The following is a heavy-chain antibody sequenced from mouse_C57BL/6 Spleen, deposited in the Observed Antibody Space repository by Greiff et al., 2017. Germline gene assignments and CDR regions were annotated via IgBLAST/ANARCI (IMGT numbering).Heavy chain of an antibody. V-gene: IGHV1-82*01. D-gene: IGHD2-2*01. J-gene: IGHJ4*01. CDR1: GYAFSSSW. CDR2: IYPGDGDT. CDR3: ARVPVTEDAMDY. Sequence: QVQLQQSGPELVKPGASVKISCKASGYAFSSSWMNWVKQRPGKGLEWIGRIYPGDGDTNYNGKFKGKATLTADKSSSTAYMQLSSLTSEDSAVYFCARVPVTEDAMDYWGQGTSVTVSS.